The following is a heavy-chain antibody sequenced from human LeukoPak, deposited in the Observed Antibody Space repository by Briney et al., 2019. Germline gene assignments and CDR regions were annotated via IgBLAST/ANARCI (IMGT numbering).Heavy chain of an antibody. J-gene: IGHJ4*02. Sequence: GGSLRLSCAASGFTFSSYWMHWVRQAPGKGLVWVSRINSDGSSTSYADSVKGRFTISRDNAKNSLYLQMNSLRAEDTAVYYCARDCCGGNTDYWGQGTLVTVSS. D-gene: IGHD2-15*01. V-gene: IGHV3-74*01. CDR3: ARDCCGGNTDY. CDR1: GFTFSSYW. CDR2: INSDGSST.